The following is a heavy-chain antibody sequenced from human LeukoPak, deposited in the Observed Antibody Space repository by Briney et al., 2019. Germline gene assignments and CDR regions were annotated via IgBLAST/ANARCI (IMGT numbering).Heavy chain of an antibody. J-gene: IGHJ4*02. D-gene: IGHD3-10*01. Sequence: SETLSLTCTVSGDSISSGGYYWSWVRQPPGRGLEWIGYIYHSGSTYYNPSLKSRATISVDRSKNQFSLKLSSVTAADTAVYYCARQPIYGSGSYSGYWGQGTLVTVSS. CDR2: IYHSGST. CDR1: GDSISSGGYY. V-gene: IGHV4-30-2*01. CDR3: ARQPIYGSGSYSGY.